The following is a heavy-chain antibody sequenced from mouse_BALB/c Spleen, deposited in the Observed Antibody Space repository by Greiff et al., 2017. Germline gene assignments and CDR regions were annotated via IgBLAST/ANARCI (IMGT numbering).Heavy chain of an antibody. CDR1: GFSLTSYG. D-gene: IGHD2-1*01. J-gene: IGHJ2*01. Sequence: QVQLKESGPGLVAPSQSLSITCTVSGFSLTSYGVHWVRQPPGKGLEWLGVIWAGGSTNYNSALMSRLSISKDNSKSQVFLKMNSLQTDDTAMYYCAREADGNYRIGTYFDYWGQGTTLTVSS. V-gene: IGHV2-9*02. CDR2: IWAGGST. CDR3: AREADGNYRIGTYFDY.